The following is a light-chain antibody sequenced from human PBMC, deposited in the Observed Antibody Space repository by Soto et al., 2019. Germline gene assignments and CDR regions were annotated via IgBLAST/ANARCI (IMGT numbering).Light chain of an antibody. CDR2: AAS. Sequence: EIALTQSPGTLSLSPGERATLSCRASQSVTANYLAWYQQEPGQAPRLLIYAASIGATGIPDRFSGSGSGTDFTLTISRLEPEDSAVYYCLQYGIPLWTFGQGTKVEIK. J-gene: IGKJ1*01. V-gene: IGKV3-20*01. CDR3: LQYGIPLWT. CDR1: QSVTANY.